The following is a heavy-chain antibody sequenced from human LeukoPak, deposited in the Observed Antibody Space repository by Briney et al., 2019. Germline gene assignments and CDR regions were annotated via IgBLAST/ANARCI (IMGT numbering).Heavy chain of an antibody. V-gene: IGHV3-23*01. J-gene: IGHJ4*02. D-gene: IGHD7-27*01. CDR1: GFTFSTYT. CDR3: AIDPNWGTHS. Sequence: GVSLRRSCAASGFTFSTYTMYWVRHPPGRGLEWVSIIGSSGGGIHYADSVKGRFTISRDNSKNALYLQMNSLRVEDTAVYYCAIDPNWGTHSWGQGVLVTVSS. CDR2: IGSSGGGI.